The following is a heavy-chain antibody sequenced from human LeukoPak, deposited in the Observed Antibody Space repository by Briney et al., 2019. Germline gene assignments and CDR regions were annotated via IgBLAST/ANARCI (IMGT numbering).Heavy chain of an antibody. J-gene: IGHJ4*02. CDR3: AGLSYYYDSSGYFDY. Sequence: SVKVSCKASGYIFTDYYIHWVRQAPGQGLEWMGGIIPIFGTANYAQKFQGRVTITADESTSTAYMELSSLRSEDTAVYYCAGLSYYYDSSGYFDYWGQGTLVTVSS. D-gene: IGHD3-22*01. V-gene: IGHV1-69*13. CDR2: IIPIFGTA. CDR1: GYIFTDYY.